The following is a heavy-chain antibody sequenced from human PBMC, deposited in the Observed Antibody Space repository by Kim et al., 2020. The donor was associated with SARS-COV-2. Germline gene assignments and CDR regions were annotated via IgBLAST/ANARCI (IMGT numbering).Heavy chain of an antibody. Sequence: GGSLRLSCAASGFTFSNYWMSWVRQTPGKGLEWVANINQDGSETNDLGSVKGRFTISRDNAKNSLYLEMTSLRAEDTAVYYCARDSRIVGATGSHALWGQGTRVTVSS. CDR1: GFTFSNYW. CDR2: INQDGSET. J-gene: IGHJ4*02. V-gene: IGHV3-7*03. D-gene: IGHD1-26*01. CDR3: ARDSRIVGATGSHAL.